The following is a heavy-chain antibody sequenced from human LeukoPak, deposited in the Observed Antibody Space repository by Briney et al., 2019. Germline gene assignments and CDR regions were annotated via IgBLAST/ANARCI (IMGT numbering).Heavy chain of an antibody. J-gene: IGHJ4*02. CDR2: IRSKANSYAT. Sequence: PGGSLRLSCAASGFTFSSYGMHWVRQASGKGLEWVGRIRSKANSYATAYAASVKGRFTISRDDSKNTAYLQMNSLKTEDTAVYYCTRPPAGYCSGGSCYDYWGQGTLVTVSS. CDR1: GFTFSSYG. V-gene: IGHV3-73*01. CDR3: TRPPAGYCSGGSCYDY. D-gene: IGHD2-15*01.